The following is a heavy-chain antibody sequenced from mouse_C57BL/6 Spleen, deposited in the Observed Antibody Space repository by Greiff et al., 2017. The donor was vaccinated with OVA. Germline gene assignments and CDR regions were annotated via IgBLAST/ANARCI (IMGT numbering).Heavy chain of an antibody. CDR3: ARYGNYYFDY. Sequence: QVQLQQSGAELARPGASVKMSCKASGYSFTSYTMHWVKQRPGQGLEWIGYINPSSGYTKYNQKFKDKATLTADKSSSTAYMQLSSLTSEDSAFYYCARYGNYYFDYWGKGTTLTVSS. J-gene: IGHJ2*01. CDR1: GYSFTSYT. V-gene: IGHV1-4*01. D-gene: IGHD2-1*01. CDR2: INPSSGYT.